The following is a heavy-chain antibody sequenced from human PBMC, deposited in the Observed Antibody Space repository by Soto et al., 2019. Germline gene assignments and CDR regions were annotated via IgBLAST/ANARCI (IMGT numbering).Heavy chain of an antibody. J-gene: IGHJ6*02. CDR2: IYYSGST. D-gene: IGHD3-3*01. V-gene: IGHV4-39*01. CDR3: ARLRGLVQAGMDV. Sequence: QLQLQESGPGLVKPSETLSLTCTVSGGSIRSSSSYWDWIRQPPGKGLEWIGSIYYSGSTYYNPYLKSRVIISMDKSKNQFSLNVSSVTAADTAVYYCARLRGLVQAGMDVWGQGPTVLVSS. CDR1: GGSIRSSSSY.